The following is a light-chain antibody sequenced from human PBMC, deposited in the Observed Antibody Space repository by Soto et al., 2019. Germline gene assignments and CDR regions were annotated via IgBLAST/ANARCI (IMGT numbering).Light chain of an antibody. CDR2: DAS. V-gene: IGKV1-5*01. J-gene: IGKJ2*01. CDR3: QQYNSYPDS. CDR1: QSISTR. Sequence: DIQMTQSPSTLSASVGDRITITCRASQSISTRLAWYQQKPGKAPKLLIYDASSFESGVPSRFSGSGSGTEFTLTISGLQPDDFATDYCQQYNSYPDSFGQGTKLEIK.